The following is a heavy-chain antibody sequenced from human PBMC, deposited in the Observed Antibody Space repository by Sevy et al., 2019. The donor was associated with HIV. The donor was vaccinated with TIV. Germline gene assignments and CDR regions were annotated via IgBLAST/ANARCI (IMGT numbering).Heavy chain of an antibody. J-gene: IGHJ2*01. V-gene: IGHV3-66*01. Sequence: GGCLRLSCAASGFTVSSNYMSWVRQAPGKGLEWVSVIYSGGSTYYADSVKGRFTISRDNSKNTLYLQMNSLRAEDTAVYYCARTILGITDWYFDLWGRGTLVTVSS. D-gene: IGHD7-27*01. CDR3: ARTILGITDWYFDL. CDR2: IYSGGST. CDR1: GFTVSSNY.